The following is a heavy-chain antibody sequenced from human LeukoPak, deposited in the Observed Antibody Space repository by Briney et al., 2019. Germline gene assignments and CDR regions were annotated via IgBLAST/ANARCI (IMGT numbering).Heavy chain of an antibody. J-gene: IGHJ4*02. Sequence: GGSLRLSCAASGFTFSSYAMHWVRQAPGKGLEWVVVISYDGSNKYYADSVKGRFTISRDNSKNTLYLQMNSLRAEDTAVYYCARGPYYYDSSGYYHGDYWGQGTLVTVSS. CDR1: GFTFSSYA. D-gene: IGHD3-22*01. CDR2: ISYDGSNK. V-gene: IGHV3-30-3*01. CDR3: ARGPYYYDSSGYYHGDY.